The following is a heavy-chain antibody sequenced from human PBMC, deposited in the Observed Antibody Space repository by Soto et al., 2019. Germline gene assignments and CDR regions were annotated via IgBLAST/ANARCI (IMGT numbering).Heavy chain of an antibody. D-gene: IGHD2-2*01. CDR1: GGSISSYY. CDR2: IYYSGST. CDR3: ASVPGGSKTCYYSMHV. J-gene: IGHJ6*03. V-gene: IGHV4-59*08. Sequence: QVQLQESGPGLVKPSETLSLTCTVSGGSISSYYWSWIRQPPGKGLEWIGYIYYSGSTNYNPPLKSRVTRSVDSSKNPFSLELSSVAAAGTAVYYCASVPGGSKTCYYSMHVWGKGTTVTVSS.